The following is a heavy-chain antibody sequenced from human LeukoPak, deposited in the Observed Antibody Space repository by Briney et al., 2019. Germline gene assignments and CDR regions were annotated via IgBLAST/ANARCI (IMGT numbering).Heavy chain of an antibody. CDR2: IYHAGST. Sequence: SGTLSLTCAVSGGSISSAGFSWSWLRQPPGKGLEWIGSIYHAGSTYYNPSLKSRVTMSVDRSKKQFSLNLKSVNAADTAVYYCARAIIMVRGLGNFFDPWGQGTLVTVSS. CDR3: ARAIIMVRGLGNFFDP. V-gene: IGHV4-30-2*01. D-gene: IGHD3-10*01. CDR1: GGSISSAGFS. J-gene: IGHJ5*02.